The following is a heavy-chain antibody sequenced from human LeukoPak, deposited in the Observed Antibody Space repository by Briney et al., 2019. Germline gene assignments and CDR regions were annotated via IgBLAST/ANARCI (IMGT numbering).Heavy chain of an antibody. CDR3: ARDERRGYFDY. CDR1: GFTFSSYS. V-gene: IGHV3-21*01. D-gene: IGHD6-25*01. J-gene: IGHJ4*02. Sequence: GGSLRLSCAASGFTFSSYSMNWVRQAPGKGLEWVSSISSSSSYIYYADSVKGRFTISRDNAKNSLYLQMSSLRAEDTAVYYCARDERRGYFDYWGQGTLVTVSS. CDR2: ISSSSSYI.